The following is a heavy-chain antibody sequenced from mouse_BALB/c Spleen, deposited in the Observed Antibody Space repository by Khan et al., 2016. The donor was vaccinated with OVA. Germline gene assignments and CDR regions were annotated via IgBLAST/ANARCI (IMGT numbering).Heavy chain of an antibody. Sequence: QIQLVQSGPELKKPGETVKISCKASGYSFTNYGMNWVKQAPGKGLKWMGWINTYTGDPSYADDFKGRFAFSLETSASTAYLQINNLKNDDTATQFCARRALRDALDYWGQGTSVTVSS. CDR1: GYSFTNYG. J-gene: IGHJ4*01. CDR2: INTYTGDP. CDR3: ARRALRDALDY. V-gene: IGHV9-3-1*01. D-gene: IGHD1-1*01.